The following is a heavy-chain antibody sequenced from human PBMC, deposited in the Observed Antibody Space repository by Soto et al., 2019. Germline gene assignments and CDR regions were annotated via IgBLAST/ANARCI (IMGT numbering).Heavy chain of an antibody. CDR2: ISYDGSNK. Sequence: QVQLVESGGGVVQPGRSLRLSCAASGFTFSSYGMHWVRQAPGKGLEWVAVISYDGSNKYYADSVKGRFTISRDNSKNTLPLQMNSLRAEDTAVYYCAKQGGSCPFDYWGQGTLVTVSS. V-gene: IGHV3-30*18. CDR1: GFTFSSYG. J-gene: IGHJ4*02. D-gene: IGHD2-15*01. CDR3: AKQGGSCPFDY.